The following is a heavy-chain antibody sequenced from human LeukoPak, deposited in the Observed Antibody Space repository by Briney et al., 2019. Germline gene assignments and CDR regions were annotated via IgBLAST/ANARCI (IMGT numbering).Heavy chain of an antibody. CDR1: GFTFSSYE. Sequence: GGSLRLSCAASGFTFSSYEMNWVRQAPGKGLEWVSYISSSGSTIYYAGSVKGRFTISRDNAKNSLYLQMNSLRAEDTAVYYCARSRQDGSGSSNWGQGTLVTVSS. CDR3: ARSRQDGSGSSN. CDR2: ISSSGSTI. V-gene: IGHV3-48*03. J-gene: IGHJ4*02. D-gene: IGHD3-10*01.